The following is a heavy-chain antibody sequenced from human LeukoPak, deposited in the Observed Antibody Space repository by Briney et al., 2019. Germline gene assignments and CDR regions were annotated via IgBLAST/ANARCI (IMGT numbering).Heavy chain of an antibody. J-gene: IGHJ4*02. CDR1: GDSISTSSSY. CDR2: IYYSGST. Sequence: SETLSLTCSVSGDSISTSSSYWGWIRQPPGKGLEWIGSIYYSGSTYYNPSLKSRVTISVDTSKNQFSLKLSSVTAADPAVYYCAKEGDSSGWPIDYWGQGTLVTVSS. D-gene: IGHD6-19*01. CDR3: AKEGDSSGWPIDY. V-gene: IGHV4-39*07.